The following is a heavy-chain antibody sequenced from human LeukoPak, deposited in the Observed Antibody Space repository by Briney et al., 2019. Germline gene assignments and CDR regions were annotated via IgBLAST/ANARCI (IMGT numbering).Heavy chain of an antibody. CDR2: ISSSGSTI. V-gene: IGHV3-11*01. CDR3: ARVRPHYYDSSGYPPDY. CDR1: GFTFSDYY. Sequence: PGGSLRLSCAASGFTFSDYYMSWIRQAPGKGLEWVSYISSSGSTIYYADSVKGRFTISRDNAKNSLYLQMNSLRAEDTAVYYCARVRPHYYDSSGYPPDYWGQGTLVTVSS. D-gene: IGHD3-22*01. J-gene: IGHJ4*02.